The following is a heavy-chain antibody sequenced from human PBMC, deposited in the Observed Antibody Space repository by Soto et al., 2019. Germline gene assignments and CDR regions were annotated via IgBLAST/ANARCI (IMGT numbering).Heavy chain of an antibody. V-gene: IGHV3-48*01. CDR1: GFTFSSYS. D-gene: IGHD4-17*01. CDR2: ISSSSSTI. CDR3: ARGRMTTVPTGLFDY. J-gene: IGHJ4*02. Sequence: GGSLRLSCAASGFTFSSYSMNWVRQAPGKGLEWVSYISSSSSTIYYADSVKGRFTISRDNAKNSLYLQMNSLRAEDTAVYYCARGRMTTVPTGLFDYWGQGTLVTVSS.